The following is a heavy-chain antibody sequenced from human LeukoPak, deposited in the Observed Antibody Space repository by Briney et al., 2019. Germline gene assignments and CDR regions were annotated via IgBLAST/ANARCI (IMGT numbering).Heavy chain of an antibody. Sequence: GGSLRLSCAASGFTFSSYAMHWVRQAPGKGLEWVAVISYDGSNKYYADSVKGRFTISRDNSKNTLYLQMNSLRAEDTAVYYCVREMFPSFDYWGQGTLVTVSS. CDR3: VREMFPSFDY. D-gene: IGHD3-10*02. J-gene: IGHJ4*02. CDR1: GFTFSSYA. CDR2: ISYDGSNK. V-gene: IGHV3-30*14.